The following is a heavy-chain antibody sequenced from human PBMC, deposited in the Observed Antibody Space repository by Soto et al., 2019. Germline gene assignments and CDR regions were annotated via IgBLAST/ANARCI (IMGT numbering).Heavy chain of an antibody. Sequence: SVKVSCKASGFTFTSSAVQWVRQARGQRLEWIGWIVVGSGNTNYAQKFQERVTITRDMSTSTAYMELSSLRSEDTAVYYCAADGVGATSGPGYFDYWGQGTLVTVSS. CDR2: IVVGSGNT. CDR1: GFTFTSSA. CDR3: AADGVGATSGPGYFDY. J-gene: IGHJ4*02. D-gene: IGHD1-26*01. V-gene: IGHV1-58*01.